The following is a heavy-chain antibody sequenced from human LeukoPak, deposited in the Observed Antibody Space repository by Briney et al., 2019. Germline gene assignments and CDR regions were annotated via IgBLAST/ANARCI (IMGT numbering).Heavy chain of an antibody. D-gene: IGHD3-9*01. Sequence: PSETLSLTCAVYGGSFSGYYWSWIRQPPGKGLEWIGEINHSGSTNYNPSLKSRVTISVDTSKNQFSLKLSSVTAADTAVYYCARAPYYDILTGYYWYYYGMDVWGQGTTVTVSS. CDR2: INHSGST. CDR3: ARAPYYDILTGYYWYYYGMDV. V-gene: IGHV4-34*01. J-gene: IGHJ6*02. CDR1: GGSFSGYY.